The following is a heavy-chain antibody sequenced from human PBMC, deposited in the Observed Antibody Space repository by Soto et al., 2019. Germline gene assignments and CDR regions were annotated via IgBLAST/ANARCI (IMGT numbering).Heavy chain of an antibody. Sequence: SETLSLTCTVSGGSISSDDYYWNWIRQRPGKGLEWIGNIYYRGNTNYNPSLKSRIIMSMDMPENQFSLKLTSVTAADTAVYYCARGWDYYGMPVWGQGTTV. CDR3: ARGWDYYGMPV. CDR2: IYYRGNT. D-gene: IGHD3-16*01. CDR1: GGSISSDDYY. V-gene: IGHV4-31*03. J-gene: IGHJ6*02.